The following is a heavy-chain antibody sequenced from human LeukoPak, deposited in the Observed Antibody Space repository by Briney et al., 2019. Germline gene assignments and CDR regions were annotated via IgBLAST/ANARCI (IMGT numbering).Heavy chain of an antibody. Sequence: GALVKVSCKASGGTFSSYAISWVRQAPGQGLEWMGRIIPIFGIANYAQKFQGRVTITADKSTSTAYMELSSLRSEDTAVYYCSTLAVAGTRQGMDVWGQGTTVTVSS. CDR3: STLAVAGTRQGMDV. V-gene: IGHV1-69*04. CDR2: IIPIFGIA. D-gene: IGHD6-19*01. J-gene: IGHJ6*02. CDR1: GGTFSSYA.